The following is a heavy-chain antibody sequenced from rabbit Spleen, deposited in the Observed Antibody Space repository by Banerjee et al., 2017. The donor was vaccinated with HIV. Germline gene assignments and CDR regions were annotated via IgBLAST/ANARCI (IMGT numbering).Heavy chain of an antibody. V-gene: IGHV1S45*01. CDR2: IDTSSVNT. J-gene: IGHJ3*01. D-gene: IGHD6-1*01. Sequence: QEQLVESGGGLVRPEGSLKLSCTASGFSFSNKAVMCWVRQAPGKGLELIACIDTSSVNTADATWAKGRFTISKTSSTTVTLQMTSLTAADTATYFCARGEHFSVGFSAFAIYLDLWGQGTLVTVS. CDR3: ARGEHFSVGFSAFAIYLDL. CDR1: GFSFSNKAV.